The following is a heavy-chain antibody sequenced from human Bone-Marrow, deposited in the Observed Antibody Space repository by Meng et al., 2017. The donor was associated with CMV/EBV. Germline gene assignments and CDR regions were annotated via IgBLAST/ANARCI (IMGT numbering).Heavy chain of an antibody. CDR1: GGSISSSTSY. Sequence: SETLSLTCTVSGGSISSSTSYWGWVRQPPGKGLEWIGTIYYNGRTYYNPSLKSRVIISIDTSKNQFSLKVRFVTAADTAVYYCAGARNDYYYYSGMDVWGQGTTFTVS. J-gene: IGHJ6*02. D-gene: IGHD4/OR15-4a*01. V-gene: IGHV4-39*07. CDR2: IYYNGRT. CDR3: AGARNDYYYYSGMDV.